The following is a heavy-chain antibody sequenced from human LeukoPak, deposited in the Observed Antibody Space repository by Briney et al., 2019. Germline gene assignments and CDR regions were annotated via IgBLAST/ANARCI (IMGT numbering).Heavy chain of an antibody. CDR3: ARGGRIAAAGQWDY. CDR2: IYTSGST. J-gene: IGHJ4*02. V-gene: IGHV4-59*10. CDR1: GGSFSGYY. Sequence: SETLSLTCAVYGGSFSGYYWSWIRQPAGRGLEWIGRIYTSGSTNYNPSLKSRVTMSVDTSKDQFSLKLSSVTAADTAVYYCARGGRIAAAGQWDYWGQGTLVTVSS. D-gene: IGHD6-13*01.